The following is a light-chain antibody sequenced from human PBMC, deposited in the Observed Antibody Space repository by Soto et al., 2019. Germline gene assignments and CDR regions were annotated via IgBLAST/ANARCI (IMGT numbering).Light chain of an antibody. Sequence: QSVLTQPASVYGVPGQSITISCTGTSSDVGGYNFVSWYQQHPGKAPKLMIYDVSNRPSGVSDRFSGSKSGNTASLTIFGLQAEDEADYYCSSYATSILEVFGTGTKVTVL. CDR2: DVS. CDR3: SSYATSILEV. V-gene: IGLV2-14*03. CDR1: SSDVGGYNF. J-gene: IGLJ1*01.